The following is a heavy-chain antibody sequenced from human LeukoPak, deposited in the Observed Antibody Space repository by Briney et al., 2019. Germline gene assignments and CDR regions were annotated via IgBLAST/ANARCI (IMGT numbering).Heavy chain of an antibody. V-gene: IGHV1-18*01. CDR1: GYTFTSYG. Sequence: ASVKVSCKASGYTFTSYGISWVRQAPGRGLEWMGWISAYNGNTNYAQKLQGRVTMTTDTSTSTAYMELRSLRSDDTAVYYCARDLTAEYDILTGYYNPLLDYWGQGTLVTVSS. CDR2: ISAYNGNT. CDR3: ARDLTAEYDILTGYYNPLLDY. D-gene: IGHD3-9*01. J-gene: IGHJ4*02.